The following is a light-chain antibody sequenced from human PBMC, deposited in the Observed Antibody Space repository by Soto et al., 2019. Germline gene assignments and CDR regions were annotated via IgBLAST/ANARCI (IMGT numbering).Light chain of an antibody. Sequence: EIVLTQSPVTLSLSPGERATLSCRASQSVNSRLAWYQHKPGQAPRLLISGASSRATGIPDRFSGSGSATDFTLTISRLEPEDFALYYCQHYGRSPITFGQGTRLE. J-gene: IGKJ5*01. CDR3: QHYGRSPIT. V-gene: IGKV3-20*01. CDR2: GAS. CDR1: QSVNSR.